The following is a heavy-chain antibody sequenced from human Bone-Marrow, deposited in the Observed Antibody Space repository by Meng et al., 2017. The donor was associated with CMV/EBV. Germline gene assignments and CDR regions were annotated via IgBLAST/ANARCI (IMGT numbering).Heavy chain of an antibody. CDR2: IYYSGST. CDR3: ARNSLAAAGQIDY. J-gene: IGHJ4*02. Sequence: SEPLSLTCTVSGGSISSSSYYWGWIRQPPGKGLEWIGSIYYSGSTYYNPSLKSRVTISVDTSKNQFSLKLSSVTAADTAVYYCARNSLAAAGQIDYWGQGTLVTVSS. V-gene: IGHV4-39*07. D-gene: IGHD6-13*01. CDR1: GGSISSSSYY.